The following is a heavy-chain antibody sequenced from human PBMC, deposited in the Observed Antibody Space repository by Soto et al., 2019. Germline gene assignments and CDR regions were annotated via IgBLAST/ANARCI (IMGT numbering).Heavy chain of an antibody. V-gene: IGHV3-21*01. CDR3: AREYTAWPLAYGLDV. J-gene: IGHJ6*02. D-gene: IGHD2-2*02. CDR2: ISSRSDI. Sequence: PGGSLRLSCVGSGFIFSNYSINWVRQAPGKGLEWVSSISSRSDIYYAESVKGRFTISRDNAKNSVSLQMNSLRAEDTAVYCCAREYTAWPLAYGLDVWGQGTTVTVSS. CDR1: GFIFSNYS.